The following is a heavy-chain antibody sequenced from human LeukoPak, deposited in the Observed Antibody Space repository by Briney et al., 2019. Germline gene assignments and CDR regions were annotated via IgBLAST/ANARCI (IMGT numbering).Heavy chain of an antibody. CDR3: ARAGDPDAFDI. D-gene: IGHD4-17*01. J-gene: IGHJ3*02. Sequence: SETLSLTCTVSGYSISSGYYWGWIRQPPGKGLEWIGSIYHSGSTYYNPSLKSRVTISVDTSKNQFSLKLSSVTAADTAVYYCARAGDPDAFDIWGQGTMVTVSS. CDR2: IYHSGST. V-gene: IGHV4-38-2*02. CDR1: GYSISSGYY.